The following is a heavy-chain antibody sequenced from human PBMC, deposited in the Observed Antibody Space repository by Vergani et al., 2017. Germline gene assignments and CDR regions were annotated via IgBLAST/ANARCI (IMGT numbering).Heavy chain of an antibody. CDR3: ARGSCLGGSCYKPLFDY. CDR1: GGSINSHNYS. D-gene: IGHD2-15*01. Sequence: QVQLQESGPGLVKPSQTLSLTFTVPGGSINSHNYSWSSIRQPAGKGLERIGRIHTSGRTNYNPSLKSRVTMSEDTSKNQFSLNLTSETAADTSVYFCARGSCLGGSCYKPLFDYWGQGILVTVSS. CDR2: IHTSGRT. J-gene: IGHJ4*02. V-gene: IGHV4-61*02.